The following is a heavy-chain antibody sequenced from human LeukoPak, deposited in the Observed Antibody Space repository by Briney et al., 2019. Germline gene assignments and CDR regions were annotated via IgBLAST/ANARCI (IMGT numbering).Heavy chain of an antibody. D-gene: IGHD3-10*01. V-gene: IGHV4-30-2*01. CDR2: IYHSGST. CDR1: GGSLSSVGYY. J-gene: IGHJ6*03. Sequence: SETLSLTCTVSGGSLSSVGYYWSWIRQPPGKGLEWIGYIYHSGSTYYSPSLKSRVTMSVDRSKNQFSLRLSSVTVADTAVYYCARGRDTYMDVWGRGTTVTVSS. CDR3: ARGRDTYMDV.